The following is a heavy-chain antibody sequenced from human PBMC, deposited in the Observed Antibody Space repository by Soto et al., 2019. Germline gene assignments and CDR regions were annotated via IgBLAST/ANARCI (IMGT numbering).Heavy chain of an antibody. CDR3: ARLLWSHANWFDH. J-gene: IGHJ5*02. CDR1: GGSISSYY. CDR2: IYYSGST. Sequence: QVQLQESGPGLVKPSETLSLTCTVSGGSISSYYWSWIRQPPGKGLEWIGYIYYSGSTNYNPSLKRRVTISVATSKNQFSLKLSSVTAADTAVYYCARLLWSHANWFDHWGQGTMVTVSS. D-gene: IGHD3-10*01. V-gene: IGHV4-59*08.